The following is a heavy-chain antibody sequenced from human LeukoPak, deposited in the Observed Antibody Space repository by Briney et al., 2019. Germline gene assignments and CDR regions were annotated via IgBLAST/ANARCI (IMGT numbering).Heavy chain of an antibody. CDR3: ARYNFGSEYFSN. J-gene: IGHJ4*02. CDR2: IYTSGST. CDR1: GGSISGYY. V-gene: IGHV4-4*07. Sequence: SETLSLTCTVSGGSISGYYWSWIRQPAGKGPEWIGRIYTSGSTKYNPSLKGRVTMSLDTSKNQFSLKLSSVTAADTAVYYCARYNFGSEYFSNWGQGTLVTVSS. D-gene: IGHD5-18*01.